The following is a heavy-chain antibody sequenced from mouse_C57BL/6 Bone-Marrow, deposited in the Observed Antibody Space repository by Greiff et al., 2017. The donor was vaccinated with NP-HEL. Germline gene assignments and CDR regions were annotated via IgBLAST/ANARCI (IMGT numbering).Heavy chain of an antibody. V-gene: IGHV14-4*01. CDR2: LDPENGVT. CDR3: TTLRVYYAMDD. J-gene: IGHJ4*01. Sequence: VQLQQSGAELVRPGASVTLSCTASGFNITDDYMHWVKQRPEQGLEWIGWLDPENGVTEYASKFQGKATITADTSSNTAYLTLSRLTSEATAVFYWTTLRVYYAMDDWGKGTSGTGAS. CDR1: GFNITDDY.